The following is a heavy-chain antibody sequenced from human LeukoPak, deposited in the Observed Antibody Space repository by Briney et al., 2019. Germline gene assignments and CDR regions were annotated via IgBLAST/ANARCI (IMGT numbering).Heavy chain of an antibody. CDR2: INHSGST. CDR1: GGSFSGYY. CDR3: ARGPRGIVVVNNWFGP. D-gene: IGHD3-22*01. Sequence: SETLSLTCAVYGGSFSGYYWSWIRQPPGKGLEWIGEINHSGSTNYNPSLKSRVTISVDTSKNQFSLKLSSVTAADTAVYYCARGPRGIVVVNNWFGPWGQGTLVTVSS. V-gene: IGHV4-34*01. J-gene: IGHJ5*02.